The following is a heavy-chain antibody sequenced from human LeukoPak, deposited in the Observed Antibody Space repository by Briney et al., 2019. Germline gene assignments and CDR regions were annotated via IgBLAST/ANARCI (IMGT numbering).Heavy chain of an antibody. CDR1: GGSFSGYY. CDR2: INHSGST. CDR3: AGSDYYDSSGYYHPIDY. J-gene: IGHJ4*02. V-gene: IGHV4-34*01. D-gene: IGHD3-22*01. Sequence: SETLSLTCAVYGGSFSGYYWSLIRQPPGKGLEWIGEINHSGSTNYNPSLKSRVTISVDTSKNQFSLKLSSVTAADTAVYYCAGSDYYDSSGYYHPIDYWGQGTLVTVSS.